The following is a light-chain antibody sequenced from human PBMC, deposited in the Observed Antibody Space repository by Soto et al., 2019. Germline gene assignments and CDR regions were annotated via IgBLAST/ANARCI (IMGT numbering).Light chain of an antibody. CDR3: QTYYTARP. Sequence: IPMYKSPSAMSASVGDRVTITCRASQGISNQLVWFQQLPGKVTKRLIYASSTLQSGLPSRFSGSGSGTDFTLTSSSLQPDDVATYYSQTYYTARPFGQGTKV. J-gene: IGKJ1*01. V-gene: IGKV1-27*01. CDR2: ASS. CDR1: QGISNQ.